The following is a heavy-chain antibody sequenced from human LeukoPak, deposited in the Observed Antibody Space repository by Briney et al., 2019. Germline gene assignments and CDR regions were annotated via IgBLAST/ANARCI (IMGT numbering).Heavy chain of an antibody. CDR2: INPNSGGT. CDR3: ARAPGYSSSWYVYYYYYYYMDV. Sequence: ASVKVSCKASGYTFTGYYMHWVRQAPGQGLEWMGWINPNSGGTNYAQKFQGRVTMTRDTSISTAYMELSRLRSDDTAVYYCARAPGYSSSWYVYYYYYYYMDVWGKGTTVTIS. J-gene: IGHJ6*03. D-gene: IGHD6-13*01. CDR1: GYTFTGYY. V-gene: IGHV1-2*02.